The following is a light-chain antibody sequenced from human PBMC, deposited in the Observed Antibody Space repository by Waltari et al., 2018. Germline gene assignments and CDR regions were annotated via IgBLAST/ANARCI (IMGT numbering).Light chain of an antibody. CDR2: GAS. Sequence: EIVLTPSPGTLSLSPGERATLSCRASQSVSRYLAWYQQKPGQPPRLLIDGASTRATGVPDRFTGSGSGTDFSLTISRLEPEDVAVYFCQHHVSLPATFGQGTKLEIK. CDR3: QHHVSLPAT. J-gene: IGKJ1*01. CDR1: QSVSRY. V-gene: IGKV3-20*01.